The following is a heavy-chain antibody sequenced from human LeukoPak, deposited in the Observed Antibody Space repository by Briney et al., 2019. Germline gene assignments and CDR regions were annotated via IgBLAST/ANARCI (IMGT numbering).Heavy chain of an antibody. CDR3: ARGDRVDSSSWYTWFDP. CDR2: IYHNGNT. CDR1: GGSISSSSYY. D-gene: IGHD6-13*01. J-gene: IGHJ5*02. V-gene: IGHV4-61*01. Sequence: SETLSLTCTVSGGSISSSSYYWSWIRQPPGKGLEWIGYIYHNGNTNYNPSLKSRVTLSVDTSKNQFSLKLSSVTAADAAVYYCARGDRVDSSSWYTWFDPWGQGTLVTVSS.